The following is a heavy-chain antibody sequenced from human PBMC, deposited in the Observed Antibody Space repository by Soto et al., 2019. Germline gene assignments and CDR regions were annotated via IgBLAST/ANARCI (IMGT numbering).Heavy chain of an antibody. V-gene: IGHV1-18*01. CDR1: GYTFTSYG. Sequence: ASVKVSCNASGYTFTSYGISLVRQAPGQGLEWMGWISAYNGNTNYAQKLQGRVTMTTDTSTSTAYMELRSLRSDDTAVYYCAREGLDIVVVPAADDAFDIWGQGTMVTVSS. CDR3: AREGLDIVVVPAADDAFDI. D-gene: IGHD2-2*01. J-gene: IGHJ3*02. CDR2: ISAYNGNT.